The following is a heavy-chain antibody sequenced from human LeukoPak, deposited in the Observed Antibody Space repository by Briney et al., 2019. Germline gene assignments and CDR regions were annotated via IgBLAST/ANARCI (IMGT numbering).Heavy chain of an antibody. CDR2: INPNSGGT. CDR3: ARDLGAVAAGDY. CDR1: GYTFTGYY. Sequence: ASVKVSCKASGYTFTGYYMHWVRQAPGRGLEWMARINPNSGGTNYAQKFQGRVTMTRDTSISTAYMELSRLRSDDTAVYYCARDLGAVAAGDYWGQGTLVTVSS. V-gene: IGHV1-2*06. D-gene: IGHD6-19*01. J-gene: IGHJ4*02.